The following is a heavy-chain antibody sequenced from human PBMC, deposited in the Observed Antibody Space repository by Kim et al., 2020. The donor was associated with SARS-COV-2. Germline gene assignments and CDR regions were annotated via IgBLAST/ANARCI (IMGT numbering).Heavy chain of an antibody. Sequence: GGSLRISCAVSGFTFRYYWMTWVRQAPGKGLEWVANIGQDGSDKYYVDSVKGRFTISRDNAQKSLHLQMNSLGVDDTAVYYCGRGGSYYYFDNWGQGSLVTVSS. J-gene: IGHJ4*02. CDR1: GFTFRYYW. D-gene: IGHD1-26*01. CDR2: IGQDGSDK. V-gene: IGHV3-7*04. CDR3: GRGGSYYYFDN.